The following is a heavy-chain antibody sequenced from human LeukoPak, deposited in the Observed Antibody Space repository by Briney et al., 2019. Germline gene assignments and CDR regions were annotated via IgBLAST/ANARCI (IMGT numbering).Heavy chain of an antibody. CDR2: IYYSGST. CDR1: GDSISGSNYY. CDR3: ARHEEEDGYNAKTFQY. J-gene: IGHJ4*02. Sequence: SETLSLTCTVSGDSISGSNYYWGWIRQPPGMGLEWIGSIYYSGSTYYNPSLKSRVTISVDTSKNQISLRLSSVSAADTAVYYCARHEEEDGYNAKTFQYWGQGTLVTVSS. V-gene: IGHV4-39*01. D-gene: IGHD5-24*01.